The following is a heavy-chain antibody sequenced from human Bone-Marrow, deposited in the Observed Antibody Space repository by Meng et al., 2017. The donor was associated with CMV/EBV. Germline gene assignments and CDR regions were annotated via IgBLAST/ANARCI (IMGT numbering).Heavy chain of an antibody. D-gene: IGHD3-3*01. J-gene: IGHJ6*02. CDR1: GFTFGDYA. CDR3: TRGGYDFWSGYYYYGMDV. Sequence: GESLKISCTASGFTFGDYAMSWVRQAPGKGLEWVGFIRSKAYGGTTEYAASVKGRFTISRDDSKSIAYLQMNSLKTEDTAVYYCTRGGYDFWSGYYYYGMDVWGQGTTVTVSS. CDR2: IRSKAYGGTT. V-gene: IGHV3-49*04.